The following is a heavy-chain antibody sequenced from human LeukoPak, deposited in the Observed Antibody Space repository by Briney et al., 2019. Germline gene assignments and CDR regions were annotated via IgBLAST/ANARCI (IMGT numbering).Heavy chain of an antibody. CDR1: GFTVSNNY. CDR2: IYSGGST. J-gene: IGHJ4*02. V-gene: IGHV3-53*01. Sequence: GGSLRLSCAASGFTVSNNYMSWVRQAPGKGLEWVSVIYSGGSTYYTDSVKGRFTISRDSSKHTLYLQMNSLRAEDTAVYYCATVIDNSGSLGFWGQGTLITVSS. D-gene: IGHD3-22*01. CDR3: ATVIDNSGSLGF.